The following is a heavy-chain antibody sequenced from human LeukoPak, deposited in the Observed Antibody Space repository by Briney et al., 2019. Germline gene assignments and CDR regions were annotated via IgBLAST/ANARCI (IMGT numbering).Heavy chain of an antibody. Sequence: GGSLRLSCATSGFTFSSYAMTWVRQAPGKGLEWVSALSASGGTSYYADSVKGRFTISRDTSKNTLYLQMNSLRADDTAVYYCAKDYCSGGSCYSGYFDYWGQGTLVTVSS. J-gene: IGHJ4*02. D-gene: IGHD2-15*01. CDR2: LSASGGTS. V-gene: IGHV3-23*01. CDR3: AKDYCSGGSCYSGYFDY. CDR1: GFTFSSYA.